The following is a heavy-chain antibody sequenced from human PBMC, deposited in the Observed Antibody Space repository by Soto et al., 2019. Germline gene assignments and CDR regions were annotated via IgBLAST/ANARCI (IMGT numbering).Heavy chain of an antibody. V-gene: IGHV3-30*04. CDR2: TLFDGSSK. J-gene: IGHJ3*02. Sequence: QVQLVESGGGVVQPGTSLRLSCAASGVRFSSYAMHWVRQAPGKGLEWVAVTLFDGSSKYYADSVKGRFTISRDNSKNTLYLQMNSLRAEDTAVYYCARDQDYYDSSGSDAFDIWGQGTMVTVSS. CDR3: ARDQDYYDSSGSDAFDI. CDR1: GVRFSSYA. D-gene: IGHD3-22*01.